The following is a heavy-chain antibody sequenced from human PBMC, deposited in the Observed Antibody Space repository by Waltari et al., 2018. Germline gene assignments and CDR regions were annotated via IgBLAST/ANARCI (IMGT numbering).Heavy chain of an antibody. CDR2: INGDGSGT. J-gene: IGHJ6*02. CDR3: AREENYYYAMDV. Sequence: EVQLVESGGGLVQPGGSLRLSCTASGFLFLAYWMHWVRQVPGEGLVCVSRINGDGSGTTYADSVKGRFTITRDNARNTLYLEINSVRTEDTGVYYCAREENYYYAMDVWGQGTAVTVSS. V-gene: IGHV3-74*01. CDR1: GFLFLAYW.